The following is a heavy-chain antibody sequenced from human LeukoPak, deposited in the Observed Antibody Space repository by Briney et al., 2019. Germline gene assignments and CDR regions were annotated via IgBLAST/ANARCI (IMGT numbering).Heavy chain of an antibody. V-gene: IGHV4-4*07. CDR3: ARVSAVGATPVWFDP. J-gene: IGHJ5*02. CDR2: IYTSGST. CDR1: GGSISSYY. D-gene: IGHD1-26*01. Sequence: SETLSLTCTVSGGSISSYYWSWIRQPAGKGLEWIGRIYTSGSTNYNPSLKSRVTMSVDTSKNQFSLKLSSVTAADTAVYYCARVSAVGATPVWFDPWGQGTLVTVSS.